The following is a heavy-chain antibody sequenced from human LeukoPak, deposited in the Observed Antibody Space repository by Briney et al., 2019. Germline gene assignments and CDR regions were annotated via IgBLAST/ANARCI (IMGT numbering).Heavy chain of an antibody. Sequence: PGGSLRLSCAASGFTFSSYGMNWVRQAPGKGLEWVSYISSSGSTIYYADSVKGRFTISRDNAKDSLYLQMNSLRAEDTAVYYCARGDSGSYYFDYWGQGTLVTVSS. CDR1: GFTFSSYG. J-gene: IGHJ4*02. CDR2: ISSSGSTI. D-gene: IGHD1-26*01. CDR3: ARGDSGSYYFDY. V-gene: IGHV3-48*03.